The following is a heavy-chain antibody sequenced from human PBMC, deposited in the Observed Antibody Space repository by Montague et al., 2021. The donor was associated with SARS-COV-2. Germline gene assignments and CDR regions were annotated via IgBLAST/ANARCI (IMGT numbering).Heavy chain of an antibody. D-gene: IGHD5-18*01. J-gene: IGHJ4*02. CDR1: GFSLSTSGMC. CDR2: IDWDDDK. V-gene: IGHV2-70*01. Sequence: PALVKPTQTLTLTCTFSGFSLSTSGMCVSWIRQPSGKALEWLAVIDWDDDKSYSTSLKTRLTISKDTSKNQVVLTMTNMDPVDTAAYYCARMPDQVWLDYWGQGILVTVSS. CDR3: ARMPDQVWLDY.